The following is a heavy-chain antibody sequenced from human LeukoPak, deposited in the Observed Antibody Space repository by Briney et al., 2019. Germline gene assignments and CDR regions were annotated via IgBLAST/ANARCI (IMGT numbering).Heavy chain of an antibody. CDR3: ARDEQLVENWFDP. D-gene: IGHD6-13*01. CDR2: ISSSGSTI. Sequence: GGSLRLSCAASGFTFSDYYMSWIRQAPGKGLEWVSYISSSGSTIYYADSVKGRFTISRDNAKNSLYLQMYSLRAEDAAVYYCARDEQLVENWFDPWGQGTLVTVSS. CDR1: GFTFSDYY. V-gene: IGHV3-11*01. J-gene: IGHJ5*02.